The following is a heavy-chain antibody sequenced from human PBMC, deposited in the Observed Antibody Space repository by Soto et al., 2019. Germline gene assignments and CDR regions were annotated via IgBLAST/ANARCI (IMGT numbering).Heavy chain of an antibody. J-gene: IGHJ6*02. Sequence: QVQLLQSGAEVKKPGSSVKVSCKVSGGAFTNYSLNWVRHAPGQGLEWLGGIIPLHNTSNYSLKLLGGGRGTEDISTNTVNMHLSGLTADETAAYYCAIWSNWNPLYCRGMDVWVQGTTVTVAS. V-gene: IGHV1-69*06. D-gene: IGHD1-20*01. CDR1: GGAFTNYS. CDR3: AIWSNWNPLYCRGMDV. CDR2: IIPLHNTS.